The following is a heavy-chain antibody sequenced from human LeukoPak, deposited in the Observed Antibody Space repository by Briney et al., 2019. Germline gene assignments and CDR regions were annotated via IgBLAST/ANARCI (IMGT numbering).Heavy chain of an antibody. CDR1: GYTFTSYD. CDR3: ARGYDTTNNYYYYGMDV. V-gene: IGHV1-8*01. D-gene: IGHD3-9*01. Sequence: ASVKVSCKASGYTFTSYDINWVRQATGQGLEWRGWMNPNSGNTGYAQKFQGRVTMTRNTSISTAYMELSSLRSEDTAVYYCARGYDTTNNYYYYGMDVWGQGTTVTVSS. CDR2: MNPNSGNT. J-gene: IGHJ6*02.